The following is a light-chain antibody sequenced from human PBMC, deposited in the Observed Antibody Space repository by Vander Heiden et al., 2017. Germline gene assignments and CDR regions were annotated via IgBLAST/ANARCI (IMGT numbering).Light chain of an antibody. CDR1: SSNIGAGYD. CDR2: GNS. Sequence: QSVLTQPPSVSGAPGRRVTISCTGSSSNIGAGYDLHWSQQSPGTAPKLLIYGNSNRPSGVPDRFSGSKSGTSASLAITGLQAEDEADYYCQSYDSSMSGWVFGGGTKLTVL. J-gene: IGLJ3*02. V-gene: IGLV1-40*01. CDR3: QSYDSSMSGWV.